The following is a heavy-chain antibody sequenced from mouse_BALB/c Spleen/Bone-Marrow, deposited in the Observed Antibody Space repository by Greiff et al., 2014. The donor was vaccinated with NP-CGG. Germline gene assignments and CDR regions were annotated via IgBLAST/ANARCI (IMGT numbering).Heavy chain of an antibody. V-gene: IGHV1-14*01. CDR1: GYTFTSYV. D-gene: IGHD2-2*01. CDR3: ARSLYGFDWYFDV. Sequence: EVQVVESGPELVKPGASVKMSCKASGYTFTSYVMHWVKQKPGQGLEWIGNINPCNDGTKYNEKFKGKATLTSDKFSSTAYMELGSLTSEDSAVYYCARSLYGFDWYFDVWGAGTTVTVSS. J-gene: IGHJ1*01. CDR2: INPCNDGT.